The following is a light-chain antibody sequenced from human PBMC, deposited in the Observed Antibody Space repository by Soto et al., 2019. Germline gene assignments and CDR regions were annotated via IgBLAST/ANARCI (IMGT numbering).Light chain of an antibody. CDR1: NIGGKS. V-gene: IGLV3-21*04. J-gene: IGLJ2*01. Sequence: SYELTQPPSVSVSPGKTARITCGENNIGGKSVHWYQRKQGQAPVLIIYNDGDRPSGIPERFSGSNSGNTATLTVRRVEAGDEADYYGHVWGSNANPYVVFGGGTQLTVL. CDR3: HVWGSNANPYVV. CDR2: NDG.